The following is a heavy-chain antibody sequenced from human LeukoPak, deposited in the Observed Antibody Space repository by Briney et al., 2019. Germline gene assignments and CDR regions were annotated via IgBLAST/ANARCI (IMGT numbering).Heavy chain of an antibody. CDR2: IYTSGST. J-gene: IGHJ5*02. Sequence: PSQTLSLTCTVSGGSLSSGSYYWSWIRQPAGKGLEWIGRIYTSGSTNYNPSLKSRVTISVDTSKNQYSLKLSSVTAADTAVYYCARSAENSGSYVPNWFDPWGQGTLVTVSS. CDR1: GGSLSSGSYY. V-gene: IGHV4-61*02. CDR3: ARSAENSGSYVPNWFDP. D-gene: IGHD1-26*01.